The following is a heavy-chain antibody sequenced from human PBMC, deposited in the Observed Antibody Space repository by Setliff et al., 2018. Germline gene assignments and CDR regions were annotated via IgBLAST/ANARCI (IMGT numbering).Heavy chain of an antibody. Sequence: ASVKVSCKASGYAFTTYYMHWVRQAPGQGLEWIGVINPSDGSTTYTQKFQGRVTMTRDTSTNTVYMQLSSLRSEDTAVYYCARENMAKNFWGEHSDYWGQGTLVTVSS. CDR3: ARENMAKNFWGEHSDY. D-gene: IGHD3-3*01. CDR1: GYAFTTYY. J-gene: IGHJ4*02. CDR2: INPSDGST. V-gene: IGHV1-46*01.